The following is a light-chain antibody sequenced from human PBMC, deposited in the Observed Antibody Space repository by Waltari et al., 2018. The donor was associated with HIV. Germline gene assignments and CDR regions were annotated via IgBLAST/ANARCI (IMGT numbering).Light chain of an antibody. Sequence: VVTQEPSLTVSPGGTVTLTCASTTGAVTTSSYPSWFLQRPGQAPRPLIFSSNKRHSWTPEHISGSLLGDKAVLTLSPVQSENEADYFCLLYYGGRLPSWVFGGGTKLTVL. CDR3: LLYYGGRLPSWV. J-gene: IGLJ3*02. CDR1: TGAVTTSSY. V-gene: IGLV7-43*01. CDR2: SSN.